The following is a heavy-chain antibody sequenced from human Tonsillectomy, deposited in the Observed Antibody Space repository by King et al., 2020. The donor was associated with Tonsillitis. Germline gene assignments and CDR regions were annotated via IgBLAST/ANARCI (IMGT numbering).Heavy chain of an antibody. CDR1: GGTFSSYD. CDR2: IIPIFGTS. Sequence: QLVQSGAEVKKPGSSVKVSCKASGGTFSSYDITWVRQAPGQGLEWMGGIIPIFGTSNYAQKLRGRVTITADESTSTAYMELSSLRSEDTAVYYCARGGGGPHSGLAVWGQGTTVIVSS. V-gene: IGHV1-69*01. CDR3: ARGGGGPHSGLAV. J-gene: IGHJ6*02. D-gene: IGHD2-15*01.